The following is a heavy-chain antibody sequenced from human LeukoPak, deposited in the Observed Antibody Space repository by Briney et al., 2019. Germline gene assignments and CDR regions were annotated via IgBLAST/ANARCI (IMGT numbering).Heavy chain of an antibody. D-gene: IGHD3-22*01. CDR1: GGSISSSNW. CDR2: IYHSGST. Sequence: SGTLSLTCAVSGGSISSSNWWSWVRQPPGKGLEWIGEIYHSGSTNYNPSLKSRVTISVDKSKNQFSLKLSSVTAADTAVYYCARAPYYYDSSGYYWGWFDPWGQGTLVTVSS. V-gene: IGHV4-4*02. CDR3: ARAPYYYDSSGYYWGWFDP. J-gene: IGHJ5*02.